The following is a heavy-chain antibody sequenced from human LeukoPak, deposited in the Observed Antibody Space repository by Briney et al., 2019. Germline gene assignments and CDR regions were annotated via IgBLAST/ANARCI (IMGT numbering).Heavy chain of an antibody. J-gene: IGHJ4*02. CDR3: ARGGGHFDY. CDR1: GLTFTTYW. CDR2: IKEDGSAK. V-gene: IGHV3-7*01. Sequence: GGSLRLSCVASGLTFTTYWMTWVRQAPGRGLEWVANIKEDGSAKYYVDSVKGRFTISRDNAKNSLFLEMNSLRVEDTAVYYCARGGGHFDYWGQGTLVTVSS.